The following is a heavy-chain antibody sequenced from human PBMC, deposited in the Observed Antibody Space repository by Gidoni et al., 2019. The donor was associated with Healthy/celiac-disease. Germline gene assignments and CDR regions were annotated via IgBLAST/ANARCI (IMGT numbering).Heavy chain of an antibody. CDR1: GFTFTSYG. Sequence: QVQVVGSGGGMVQPGGSLRLSCAASGFTFTSYGMHWVRQAPGKGLEWVALISNDGSHKYYADSVKGRFTISRDNSKNTVFLQMNSLRAEDTAVYYCAKERVGGTTDYWGQGTLVTVSS. D-gene: IGHD1-26*01. CDR2: ISNDGSHK. J-gene: IGHJ4*02. V-gene: IGHV3-30*18. CDR3: AKERVGGTTDY.